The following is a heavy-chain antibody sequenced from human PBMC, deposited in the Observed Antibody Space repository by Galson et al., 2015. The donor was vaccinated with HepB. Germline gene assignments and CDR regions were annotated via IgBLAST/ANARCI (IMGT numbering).Heavy chain of an antibody. CDR1: GYSISSGHY. CDR3: ARGPVGATQLDYYYGMDV. V-gene: IGHV4-38-2*01. CDR2: IYHSGST. Sequence: SETLSLTCAVSGYSISSGHYWGWIRQPPGKGLEWIGSIYHSGSTYYNPSLKSRVTISVDTSKNQFSLKLSSVTAADTAVYYCARGPVGATQLDYYYGMDVWGQGTTVTVSS. D-gene: IGHD1-26*01. J-gene: IGHJ6*02.